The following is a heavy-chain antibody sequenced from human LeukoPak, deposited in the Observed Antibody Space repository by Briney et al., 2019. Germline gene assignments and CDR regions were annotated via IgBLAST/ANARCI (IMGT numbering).Heavy chain of an antibody. CDR3: ARDDNYYDSSGYYPYYYYYSMDV. V-gene: IGHV1-2*02. CDR2: INPNSGGT. CDR1: GYTFTGYY. J-gene: IGHJ6*02. Sequence: ASVKVSCKASGYTFTGYYMHWVRQAPGQGLEWMGWINPNSGGTNYAQKFQGRVTMTRDTSISTAYMELSRLRSDDTAVYYCARDDNYYDSSGYYPYYYYYSMDVWGQGTTVTVSS. D-gene: IGHD3-22*01.